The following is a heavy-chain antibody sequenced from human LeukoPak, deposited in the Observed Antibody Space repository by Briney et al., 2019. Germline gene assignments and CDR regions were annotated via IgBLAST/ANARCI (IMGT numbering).Heavy chain of an antibody. D-gene: IGHD2-2*01. CDR2: ISSSSSTI. J-gene: IGHJ4*02. CDR1: GFTFSSYS. V-gene: IGHV3-48*01. Sequence: GGSLRLSCAASGFTFSSYSMNWVRQAPGKGLEWVSYISSSSSTIYYADSVKGRFTISRDNAKNSLYLQMNSLRAEDTAVYYCARWFCSGTSCYYDYWGQGTLVSVSS. CDR3: ARWFCSGTSCYYDY.